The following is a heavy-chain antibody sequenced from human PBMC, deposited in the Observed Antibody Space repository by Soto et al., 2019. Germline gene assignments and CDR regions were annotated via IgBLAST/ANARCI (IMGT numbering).Heavy chain of an antibody. V-gene: IGHV4-59*01. CDR3: ATNHQVRKDYYDSSCYYDY. D-gene: IGHD3-22*01. Sequence: SETLSLTCTVSGGSISSYYWTWIRQPPGKGLEWIGYIHYSGSTNYNPSLKSRVTISVDTSKNQFSLKLSSVTAADTAGYYCATNHQVRKDYYDSSCYYDYWGQGTLVTGFS. CDR2: IHYSGST. J-gene: IGHJ4*02. CDR1: GGSISSYY.